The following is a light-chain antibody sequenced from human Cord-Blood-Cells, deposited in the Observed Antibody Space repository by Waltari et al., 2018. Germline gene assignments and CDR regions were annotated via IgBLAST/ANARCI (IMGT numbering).Light chain of an antibody. CDR3: CSYAGSSTSVV. CDR1: SSDVGSYNL. J-gene: IGLJ2*01. CDR2: EVS. V-gene: IGLV2-23*02. Sequence: QSALTQPASVSGSPGQSITISCTGTSSDVGSYNLVSWYQQHPGKAPKLMIYEVSKRPSWVSNRFSCSKSGSTASLTISGLQAEDEADYYCCSYAGSSTSVVFGGGTKLTVL.